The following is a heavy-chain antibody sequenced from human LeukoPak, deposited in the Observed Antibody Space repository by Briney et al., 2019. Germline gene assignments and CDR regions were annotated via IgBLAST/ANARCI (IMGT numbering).Heavy chain of an antibody. CDR1: GLTFSSYE. Sequence: PGGSLRLSCAASGLTFSSYEMNWVRQAPGQGLEWISYIVGSGSPIYYADSVKGRFTISRDNAKNSLFLQMNSLRAADTAVYYCARDSGDYGDFSPHDYWGQGTLVTVSS. J-gene: IGHJ4*02. V-gene: IGHV3-48*03. CDR2: IVGSGSPI. CDR3: ARDSGDYGDFSPHDY. D-gene: IGHD4-17*01.